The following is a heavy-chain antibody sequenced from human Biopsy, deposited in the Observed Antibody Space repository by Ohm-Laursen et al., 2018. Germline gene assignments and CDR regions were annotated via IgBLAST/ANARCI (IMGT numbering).Heavy chain of an antibody. Sequence: PSQTLSLTCTVSGDSVSSGSFYWTWIRQPPGQGLEYIGYIYDRGSTANYNPSLESRVTMSVDMPKNQFSLKLSSVTAADTAIYYCARGMRSSGWPYFDSWGQGTLVTVPS. CDR3: ARGMRSSGWPYFDS. J-gene: IGHJ4*02. V-gene: IGHV4-61*01. D-gene: IGHD6-19*01. CDR2: IYDRGSTA. CDR1: GDSVSSGSFY.